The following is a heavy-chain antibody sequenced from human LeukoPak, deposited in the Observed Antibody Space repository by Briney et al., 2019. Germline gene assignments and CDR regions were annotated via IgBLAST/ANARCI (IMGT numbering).Heavy chain of an antibody. V-gene: IGHV3-74*01. CDR1: GFTFSSYW. CDR3: AKDDDWGRYKH. Sequence: GGSLRLSCAASGFTFSSYWMHWVRQAPGKGLVWVSRINSDGSSTSYADSVKGRFTISRDNAKNTLYLQMSSLRAEDAAVYYCAKDDDWGRYKHWGQGTLVTVSS. D-gene: IGHD3-16*01. J-gene: IGHJ1*01. CDR2: INSDGSST.